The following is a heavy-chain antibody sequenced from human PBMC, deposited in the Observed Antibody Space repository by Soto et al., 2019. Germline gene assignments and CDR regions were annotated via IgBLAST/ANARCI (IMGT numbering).Heavy chain of an antibody. CDR3: ARGRNYDFWSGSIYYYYGMDV. CDR2: INHSGST. CDR1: GGSFSGYY. Sequence: QVQLQQWGAGLLKPSETLSLTCAVYGGSFSGYYWSWIRQPPWKGLEWIGEINHSGSTNYNPSLKSRVTISVDTSKNQFSLKLSSVTAADTAVYYCARGRNYDFWSGSIYYYYGMDVWGQGTKVTVSS. V-gene: IGHV4-34*01. D-gene: IGHD3-3*01. J-gene: IGHJ6*02.